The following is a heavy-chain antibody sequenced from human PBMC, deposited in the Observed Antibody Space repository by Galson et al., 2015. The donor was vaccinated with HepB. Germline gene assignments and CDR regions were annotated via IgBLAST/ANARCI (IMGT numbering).Heavy chain of an antibody. D-gene: IGHD2-2*01. CDR2: IYYSGST. CDR3: ARDCSSSSCYYLDGMDV. J-gene: IGHJ6*02. V-gene: IGHV4-31*03. Sequence: TLFLTCTVSGGSISSGNYYWSWIRHHPGKGLEWIGYIYYSGSTYYNPSLKSRVTISVDTSNNQFSLKLSSVTAADTAVYYCARDCSSSSCYYLDGMDVWGQGTTVTVSS. CDR1: GGSISSGNYY.